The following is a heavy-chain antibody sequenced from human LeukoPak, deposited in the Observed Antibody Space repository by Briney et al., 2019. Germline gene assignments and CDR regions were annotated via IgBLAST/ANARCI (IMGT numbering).Heavy chain of an antibody. CDR2: IIPIFGTA. V-gene: IGHV1-69*13. CDR3: ARAPPRGTYYYDSSGALDY. CDR1: GGTFSSYA. Sequence: SVKVSCKASGGTFSSYAISWVRQAPGQGLEWMGGIIPIFGTANYAQKFQGRVTITADESTSTAYMELSSLGSEDTAVYYCARAPPRGTYYYDSSGALDYWGQGTLVTVSS. D-gene: IGHD3-22*01. J-gene: IGHJ4*02.